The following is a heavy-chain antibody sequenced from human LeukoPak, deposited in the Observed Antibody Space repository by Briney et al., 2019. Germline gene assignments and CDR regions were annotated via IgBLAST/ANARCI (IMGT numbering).Heavy chain of an antibody. Sequence: GGSLRLSCATSAFIFNNAWMSWVRQAPGRGLEWVANIKEDGSEKYYVDSVKGRFTISRDNAKNSLYLQMNSLRAEDTAVYYCARGRFNYDSTGYSSFYYWGQGTLVTVSS. CDR2: IKEDGSEK. J-gene: IGHJ4*02. CDR1: AFIFNNAW. V-gene: IGHV3-7*01. CDR3: ARGRFNYDSTGYSSFYY. D-gene: IGHD3-22*01.